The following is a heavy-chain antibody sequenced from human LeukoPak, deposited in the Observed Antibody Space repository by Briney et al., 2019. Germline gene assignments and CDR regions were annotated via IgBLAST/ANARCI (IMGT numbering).Heavy chain of an antibody. V-gene: IGHV4-34*01. CDR1: GGSFSGYY. Sequence: SETLSLTCAVYGGSFSGYYWSWIRQPPGKGLEWIGEINHSGSTNYNPSLKSRVTISVDTSKNQFSLKLSSVTAADTAVYYCARVLRYFDWSRDYYYYMDVWGKGTTVTISS. CDR3: ARVLRYFDWSRDYYYYMDV. D-gene: IGHD3-9*01. CDR2: INHSGST. J-gene: IGHJ6*03.